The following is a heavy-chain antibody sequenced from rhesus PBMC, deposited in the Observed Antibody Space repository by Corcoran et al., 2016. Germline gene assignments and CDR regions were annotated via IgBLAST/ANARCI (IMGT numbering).Heavy chain of an antibody. CDR1: GGSLRSNW. D-gene: IGHD3-3*01. J-gene: IGHJ6*01. CDR2: ISGSGGST. V-gene: IGHV4-173*01. CDR3: ARTTYYNIWTGYSSLDS. Sequence: QLQLQESGPGLVKPSETLSLTCAVPGGSLRSNWSSWIRPLPGQGLQWVGRISGSGGSTSYNPSLKSRVPISTDTSKNHLSLKLISVTAADTAVYYCARTTYYNIWTGYSSLDSWGQGVVVTVSS.